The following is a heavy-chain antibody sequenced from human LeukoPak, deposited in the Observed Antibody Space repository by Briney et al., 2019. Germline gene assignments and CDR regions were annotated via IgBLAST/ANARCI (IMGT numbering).Heavy chain of an antibody. CDR3: AKRGNPAVGHHYLDV. V-gene: IGHV3-23*01. Sequence: PGGSLRLSCAASGFTFSYYDMSWVRQAPGKGLEWVASITLSGGSTFYADSVKGRFTISRDNSKNTLYLEMNSLSAEDTAVYYCAKRGNPAVGHHYLDVWGKGTTVSVCS. CDR1: GFTFSYYD. CDR2: ITLSGGST. J-gene: IGHJ6*03. D-gene: IGHD2-2*01.